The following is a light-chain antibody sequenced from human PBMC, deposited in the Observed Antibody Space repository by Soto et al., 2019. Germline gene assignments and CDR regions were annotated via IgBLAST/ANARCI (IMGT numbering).Light chain of an antibody. CDR1: KSLVYSDGNTH. CDR3: TQGTHWPRT. CDR2: RVS. V-gene: IGKV2-30*01. Sequence: DVVLAQSPLSLPVNFGQPASISCRSSKSLVYSDGNTHLSWFHQRPGQSPRRLLYRVSSRDSGVPDRFSGSGSGTDFTLEISRVEAEDVGIYFCTQGTHWPRTFVQGTKV. J-gene: IGKJ1*01.